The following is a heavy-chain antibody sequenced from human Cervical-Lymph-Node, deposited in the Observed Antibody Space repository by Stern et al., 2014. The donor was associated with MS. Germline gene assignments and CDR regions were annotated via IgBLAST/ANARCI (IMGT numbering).Heavy chain of an antibody. D-gene: IGHD3-22*01. CDR3: ARGISMIVVDMGY. J-gene: IGHJ4*02. V-gene: IGHV7-4-1*02. CDR1: GYSFSSYA. CDR2: INTHTGNA. Sequence: QVQLVQSGSELKKPGASVKVSCKASGYSFSSYAMNWVRQAPGQGLEWMGWINTHTGNATYAQGFTGRFVFPLDTSVSTAYMQISSLKAEDTAVYYCARGISMIVVDMGYWGQGTLVTVSS.